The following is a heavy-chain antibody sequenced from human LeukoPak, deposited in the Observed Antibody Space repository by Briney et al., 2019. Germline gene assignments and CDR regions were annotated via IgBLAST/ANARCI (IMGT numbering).Heavy chain of an antibody. J-gene: IGHJ4*02. CDR2: IYDSGST. Sequence: PSETLSLTCTVSGGSISSYYWSWIRQPPGKGLEWIGYIYDSGSTNYNPSLKSRVTISVDTSKNQFSLKLSSVTAADTAVYYCASRGVGPLYYFDYWGQGTLVTVSS. V-gene: IGHV4-59*12. D-gene: IGHD3-10*01. CDR1: GGSISSYY. CDR3: ASRGVGPLYYFDY.